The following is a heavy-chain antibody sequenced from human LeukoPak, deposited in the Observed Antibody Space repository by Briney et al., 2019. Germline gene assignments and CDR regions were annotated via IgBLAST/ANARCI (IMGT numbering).Heavy chain of an antibody. CDR2: INWNGGST. D-gene: IGHD6-19*01. J-gene: IGHJ6*03. CDR1: GFTFDDYG. Sequence: GGSLRLSCAASGFTFDDYGLSWVSQAPGKGLEWVSGINWNGGSTGYADSVKGRFTISRDNSKNTLYLQMNSLRAEDTAVYYCATTSRSSARRDYYYYYMDVWGKGTTVTISS. CDR3: ATTSRSSARRDYYYYYMDV. V-gene: IGHV3-20*04.